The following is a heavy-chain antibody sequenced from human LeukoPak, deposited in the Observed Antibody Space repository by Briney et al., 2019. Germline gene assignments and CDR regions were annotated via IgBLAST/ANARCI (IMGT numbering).Heavy chain of an antibody. CDR1: GFTFSSYA. Sequence: RGSLRLSCAASGFTFSSYAMSWVRQAPGKGLEWVSAISGSGGSTYYGDSVKGRFTISRDNSKNTLYLQMNSLRAEDTAVYYCAKGAYGSGTMGNWFDPWGQGTLVTVSS. CDR2: ISGSGGST. CDR3: AKGAYGSGTMGNWFDP. J-gene: IGHJ5*02. D-gene: IGHD3-10*01. V-gene: IGHV3-23*01.